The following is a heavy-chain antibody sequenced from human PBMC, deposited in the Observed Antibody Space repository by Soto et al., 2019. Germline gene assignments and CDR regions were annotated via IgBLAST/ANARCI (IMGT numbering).Heavy chain of an antibody. CDR3: VGVYGEIDY. CDR1: GYTFTNYD. CDR2: MNPKSGNT. D-gene: IGHD4-17*01. V-gene: IGHV1-8*01. J-gene: IGHJ4*02. Sequence: QVQLVQSGAEVKKPGASVKVSCKASGYTFTNYDINWVRQATGQGLEWMGWMNPKSGNTGYAQQFQGRVIMTRSTSISAAYVELSSLRSEDTAVYYGVGVYGEIDYWGQGTLVTVAS.